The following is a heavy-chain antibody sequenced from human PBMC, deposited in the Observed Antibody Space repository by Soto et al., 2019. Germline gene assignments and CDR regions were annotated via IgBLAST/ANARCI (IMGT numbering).Heavy chain of an antibody. CDR3: AKDFRGHIKDIVVVVAALLGPFDY. D-gene: IGHD2-15*01. CDR1: GFTFSSYA. J-gene: IGHJ4*02. CDR2: ISGSGGST. V-gene: IGHV3-23*01. Sequence: GGSLRLSCAASGFTFSSYAMSWVRQAPGKGLEWVSAISGSGGSTYYADSVKGRFTISRDNSKNTLYLQMNSLRAEDTAVYYCAKDFRGHIKDIVVVVAALLGPFDYWGQGTLVTVSS.